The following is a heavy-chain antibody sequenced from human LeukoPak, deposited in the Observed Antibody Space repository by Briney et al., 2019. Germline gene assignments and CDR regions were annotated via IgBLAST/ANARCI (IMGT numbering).Heavy chain of an antibody. CDR1: GFTFSSYW. Sequence: GGSLRLSCAASGFTFSSYWMSWVRQAPGKGLEWVANIKQDGSEKYYVDSVKGRFTISRDNAKNSLCLQMSSLRAEDTAVYYCAREPNMKWELPQIDYWGQGTLVTVSS. J-gene: IGHJ4*02. CDR3: AREPNMKWELPQIDY. D-gene: IGHD1-26*01. CDR2: IKQDGSEK. V-gene: IGHV3-7*01.